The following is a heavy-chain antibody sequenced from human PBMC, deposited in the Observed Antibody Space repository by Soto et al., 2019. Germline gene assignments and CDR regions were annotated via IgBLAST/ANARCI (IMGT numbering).Heavy chain of an antibody. J-gene: IGHJ4*02. Sequence: SETLSLTCTVSGGSISSYYWSWIRQPPGKGLEWIGYIYYSGSTNYNPSLKSRVTISKDTSKNQVALTMTNMDPVDTATYYCARIWSRSGYFDYWGQGVLVTVPQ. CDR3: ARIWSRSGYFDY. CDR1: GGSISSYY. CDR2: IYYSGST. V-gene: IGHV4-59*01. D-gene: IGHD3-3*01.